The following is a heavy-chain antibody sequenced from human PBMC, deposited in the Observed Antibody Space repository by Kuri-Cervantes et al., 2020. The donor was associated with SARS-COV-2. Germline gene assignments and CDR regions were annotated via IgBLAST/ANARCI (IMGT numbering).Heavy chain of an antibody. CDR2: MNPNSGNT. CDR3: ARRFYGSSWYNYYYYGMDV. V-gene: IGHV1-8*02. J-gene: IGHJ6*01. Sequence: ASVKVSCKASGYTFTSYGISWVRQATGQGLEWMGWMNPNSGNTGYAQKFQGRVTTTRNTSISTAYMELSSLRSEDTAVYYCARRFYGSSWYNYYYYGMDVWGQGTTVTVSS. D-gene: IGHD6-13*01. CDR1: GYTFTSYG.